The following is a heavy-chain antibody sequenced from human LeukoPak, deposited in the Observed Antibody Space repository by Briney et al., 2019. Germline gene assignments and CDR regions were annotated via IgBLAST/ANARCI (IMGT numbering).Heavy chain of an antibody. Sequence: SETLSLTCAVSGDSISSGDYSWSWIRQPPGKGLEWIGYIYNSGSTKYNPSLKSRVTISVDTSKNQFSLKLTSVTAADTAVYFCFADRGGDQGDSWGQGTLVTVSS. CDR2: IYNSGST. D-gene: IGHD3-16*01. CDR1: GDSISSGDYS. J-gene: IGHJ4*02. V-gene: IGHV4-30-4*07. CDR3: FADRGGDQGDS.